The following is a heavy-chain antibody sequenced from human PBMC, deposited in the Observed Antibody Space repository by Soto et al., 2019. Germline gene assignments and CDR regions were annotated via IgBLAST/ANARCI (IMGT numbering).Heavy chain of an antibody. J-gene: IGHJ4*02. V-gene: IGHV3-30-3*01. Sequence: PGGSLRLSCAASGFTFSSYAMHWVRQAPGKGLEWVAVISYDGSNKYYADSVKGRFTISRDNPKNTLYLQMNSLRAEDTAVYYCAGTTSKYFDYWGQGTLVTVS. D-gene: IGHD1-26*01. CDR3: AGTTSKYFDY. CDR2: ISYDGSNK. CDR1: GFTFSSYA.